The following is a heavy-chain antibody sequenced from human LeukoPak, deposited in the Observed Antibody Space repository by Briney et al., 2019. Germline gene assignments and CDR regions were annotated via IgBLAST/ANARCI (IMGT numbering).Heavy chain of an antibody. CDR1: GFTFSSYG. CDR3: AKGEYSSSWYSSLLLDYYYYGMDV. J-gene: IGHJ6*02. Sequence: GSLRLSCAASGFTFSSYGMHWVRQAPGKGLEWVAVISYDGSNKYYADSVKGRFTISRDNSKNTLYLQMNSLRAEDTAVYYCAKGEYSSSWYSSLLLDYYYYGMDVWGQGTTVTVSS. CDR2: ISYDGSNK. D-gene: IGHD6-13*01. V-gene: IGHV3-30*18.